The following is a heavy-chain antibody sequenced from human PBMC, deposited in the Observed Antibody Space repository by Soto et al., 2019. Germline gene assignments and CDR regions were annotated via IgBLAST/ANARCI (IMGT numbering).Heavy chain of an antibody. D-gene: IGHD5-18*01. CDR3: ARDVRKQLRVEGLSAMDV. J-gene: IGHJ6*02. V-gene: IGHV1-18*01. Sequence: QVQVVQSGPEVKKPGASVMVSCKASGYTFTSYGISWVRQAPGQGLEWMGWISGDNGQTTYGQKFRGRVTITTDTSTSTAYMELRSLRSDDTGVYYCARDVRKQLRVEGLSAMDVWGQGTTVTV. CDR2: ISGDNGQT. CDR1: GYTFTSYG.